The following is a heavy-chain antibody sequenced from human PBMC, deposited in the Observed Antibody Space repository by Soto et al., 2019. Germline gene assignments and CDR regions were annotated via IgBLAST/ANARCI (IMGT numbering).Heavy chain of an antibody. Sequence: QVQLVQSGAEVKKPGSSVRVSCMTSGGSFSGYVFTWVRQAPGQGLEWMGRIIPVHNITNYAESLQGRVTISADTSSTTTYMELNNLRSDETAVYFCGRAKSIFGIVTDVYDIWGQGTMVIVSS. CDR3: GRAKSIFGIVTDVYDI. V-gene: IGHV1-69*04. CDR1: GGSFSGYV. J-gene: IGHJ3*02. D-gene: IGHD3-3*01. CDR2: IIPVHNIT.